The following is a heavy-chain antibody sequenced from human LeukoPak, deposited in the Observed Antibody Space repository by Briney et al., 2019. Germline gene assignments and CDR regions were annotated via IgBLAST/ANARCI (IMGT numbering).Heavy chain of an antibody. CDR2: ISAYNSNT. J-gene: IGHJ6*03. V-gene: IGHV1-18*01. CDR3: AREYYDFWSGYYWYYYYMDV. Sequence: ASVKVSCKASGYAFTSYGISWVRQAPGQGLEWMGWISAYNSNTNYAQKLQGRVTMTTDTSTSTAYMELRSLRSDDTAVYYCAREYYDFWSGYYWYYYYMDVWGKGTTVTVSS. D-gene: IGHD3-3*01. CDR1: GYAFTSYG.